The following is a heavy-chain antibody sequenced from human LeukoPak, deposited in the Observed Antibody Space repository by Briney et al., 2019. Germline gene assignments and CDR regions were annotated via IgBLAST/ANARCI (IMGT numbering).Heavy chain of an antibody. Sequence: SETLSLTCTVSGYPISSGYYWGWIRQPPGKGLEWIGSIYHSGSTYYNLSLKSRVTISVDTSKNQFSLKLSSVTAADTAVYYCARERKILLEWLFPSGSWFDPWGQGTLVTVSS. J-gene: IGHJ5*02. D-gene: IGHD3-3*01. CDR1: GYPISSGYY. CDR2: IYHSGST. CDR3: ARERKILLEWLFPSGSWFDP. V-gene: IGHV4-38-2*02.